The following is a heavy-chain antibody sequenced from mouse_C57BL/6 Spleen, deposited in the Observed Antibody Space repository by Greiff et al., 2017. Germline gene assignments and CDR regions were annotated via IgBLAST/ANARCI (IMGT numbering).Heavy chain of an antibody. J-gene: IGHJ1*03. D-gene: IGHD1-1*01. Sequence: EVMLVESGGGLVKPGGSPKLSCAASGFTFSDYGMHWVRQAPEKGLEWVAYISSGSSTLYYADTVKGRFTISRDNAKNTLFLQMTSMRCEDTDMDDCARTTTPRYCEEGGTGNTGNVSS. CDR2: ISSGSSTL. V-gene: IGHV5-17*01. CDR3: ARTTTPRYCEE. CDR1: GFTFSDYG.